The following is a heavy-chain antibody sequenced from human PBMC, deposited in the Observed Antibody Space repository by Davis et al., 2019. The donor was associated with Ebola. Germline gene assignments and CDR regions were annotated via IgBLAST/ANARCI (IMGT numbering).Heavy chain of an antibody. CDR3: ARGKELRYFACMDV. CDR2: ISSSSSTI. D-gene: IGHD3-9*01. J-gene: IGHJ6*02. CDR1: GFSFATYG. Sequence: GESLKISCTGSGFSFATYGMNWVRQAPGKGLEWVSYISSSSSTIYYADSVKGRFTISRDNAKNSLYLQMNSLRDEDTAVYYCARGKELRYFACMDVWGQGTTVTVSS. V-gene: IGHV3-48*02.